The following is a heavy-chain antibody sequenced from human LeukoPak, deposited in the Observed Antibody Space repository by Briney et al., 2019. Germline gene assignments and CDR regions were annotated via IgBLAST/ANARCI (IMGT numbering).Heavy chain of an antibody. D-gene: IGHD3-22*01. Sequence: GRSLRLSCAASGFTFDDYAMHWVRQAPGKGLEWVSGISWNGGSIGYADSVKGRFTISRDNAKNSLYLQMNSLRAEDTALYYCAKDIGPYDSSGYYHFDYWGQGTLVTVSS. V-gene: IGHV3-9*01. CDR2: ISWNGGSI. CDR3: AKDIGPYDSSGYYHFDY. J-gene: IGHJ4*02. CDR1: GFTFDDYA.